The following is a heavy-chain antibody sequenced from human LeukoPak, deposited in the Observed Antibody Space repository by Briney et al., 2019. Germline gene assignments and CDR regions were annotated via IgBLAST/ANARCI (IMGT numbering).Heavy chain of an antibody. Sequence: GGSLRLSCAASGFTFDDYAMHWVRQAPGKGLEWVSGISWNSGSIGYADSVKGRFTISRDNAKNSLYLQMNSLRAEDTALYYCAKDRGDYADYYYYGMDVWGQGTTVTVSS. J-gene: IGHJ6*02. CDR1: GFTFDDYA. CDR3: AKDRGDYADYYYYGMDV. CDR2: ISWNSGSI. V-gene: IGHV3-9*01. D-gene: IGHD4-17*01.